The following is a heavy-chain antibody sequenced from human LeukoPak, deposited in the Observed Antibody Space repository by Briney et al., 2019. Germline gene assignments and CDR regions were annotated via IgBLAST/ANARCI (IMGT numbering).Heavy chain of an antibody. D-gene: IGHD3-16*02. CDR1: GYSISSGYY. J-gene: IGHJ5*02. V-gene: IGHV4-38-2*02. Sequence: SETLSLTCTVSGYSISSGYYWGWIRQPPGKGLEWIGSIYYSGSTYYNPSLKSRVTISVDTSKNQFSLKLSSVTAADTAVYYCARLADYVWGSYRYLNWFDPWGQGTLVTVSS. CDR2: IYYSGST. CDR3: ARLADYVWGSYRYLNWFDP.